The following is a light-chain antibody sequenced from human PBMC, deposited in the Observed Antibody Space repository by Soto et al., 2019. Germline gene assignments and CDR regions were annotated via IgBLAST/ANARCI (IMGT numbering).Light chain of an antibody. CDR2: WAS. CDR1: QSVLYNSENKNY. J-gene: IGKJ4*01. CDR3: QQYYSTLT. Sequence: DIVMTQSLDSLAVSLGDRATINCNSSQSVLYNSENKNYLAWYQQKPGQPPKLLIYWASTRESGVPDRFSGSGSGTDFTLTISSLQAEDVAVYYCQQYYSTLTFGGGTKVDIK. V-gene: IGKV4-1*01.